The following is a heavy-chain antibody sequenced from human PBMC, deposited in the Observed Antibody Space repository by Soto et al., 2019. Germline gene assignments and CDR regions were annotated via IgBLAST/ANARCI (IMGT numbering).Heavy chain of an antibody. CDR2: ISGGGRPI. V-gene: IGHV3-48*02. CDR1: GFTFSTFS. J-gene: IGHJ4*02. Sequence: EVQLVESGGGSVQPGGSLRLSCAASGFTFSTFSMNWVRQAPGRGLEWISYISGGGRPISYADSVKGRFTISRDNAKNSLYLQMDSLTDEYTAVYYCASDLGWAFDSWGQGTLVTVSS. CDR3: ASDLGWAFDS. D-gene: IGHD6-19*01.